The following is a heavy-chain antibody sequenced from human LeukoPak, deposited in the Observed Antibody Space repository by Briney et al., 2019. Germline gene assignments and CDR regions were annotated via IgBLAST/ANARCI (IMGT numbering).Heavy chain of an antibody. V-gene: IGHV3-23*01. CDR3: ATRRDGYPL. J-gene: IGHJ4*02. Sequence: HPGGSLRLSCAASGFTFSNYAMSWVRQAPGKGLEWVSTISATDGDTDYADSVKGRFTISRDNAKNSLYLQMNSLRAEDTAVYYCATRRDGYPLWGQGTLVTVSS. D-gene: IGHD5-24*01. CDR2: ISATDGDT. CDR1: GFTFSNYA.